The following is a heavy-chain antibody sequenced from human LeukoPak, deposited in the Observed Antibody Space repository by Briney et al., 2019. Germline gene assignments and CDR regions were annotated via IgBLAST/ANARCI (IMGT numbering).Heavy chain of an antibody. Sequence: GGSLRLPCAASGFTFINHAMTWVRQAPGKGLEWVSGIRGSGDRTFYAESVKGRFTISRDNFKNTVYLEMNSLRAEDTAVYYCAKDRSSYGYLDDWGQGTLVTVSS. J-gene: IGHJ4*02. CDR2: IRGSGDRT. V-gene: IGHV3-23*01. CDR3: AKDRSSYGYLDD. D-gene: IGHD5-18*01. CDR1: GFTFINHA.